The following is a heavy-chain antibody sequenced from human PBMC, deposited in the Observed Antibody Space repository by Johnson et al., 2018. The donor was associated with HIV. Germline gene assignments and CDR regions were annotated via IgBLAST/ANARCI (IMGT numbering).Heavy chain of an antibody. CDR3: AKWKYCSGDNCYSEFGVFDDAFDI. J-gene: IGHJ3*02. Sequence: QVQLVESGGGLIQPGGSLRLSCAASGFTVSSNYMSWVRQAPGQGLECVAFIRYDGSDKPYADSVKGRFTISRGNSKNTVYLQTNSLRAEDTAVYYCAKWKYCSGDNCYSEFGVFDDAFDIWGQGTMVTVSS. CDR2: IRYDGSDK. D-gene: IGHD2-15*01. V-gene: IGHV3-30*02. CDR1: GFTVSSNY.